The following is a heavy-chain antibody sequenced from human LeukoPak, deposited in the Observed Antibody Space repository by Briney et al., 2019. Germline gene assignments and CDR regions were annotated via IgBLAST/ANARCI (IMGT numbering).Heavy chain of an antibody. J-gene: IGHJ4*02. CDR2: IYPSASDT. CDR1: GYTFNTNW. V-gene: IGHV5-51*01. Sequence: GESLKISCKASGYTFNTNWIGWVRHMPGKGLVWMGIIYPSASDTRYSPSFQGQVTISADKSIGTAYLQWSSLKASDTAMYYCARPSNSGYDYWGQRALVTVSS. D-gene: IGHD5-12*01. CDR3: ARPSNSGYDY.